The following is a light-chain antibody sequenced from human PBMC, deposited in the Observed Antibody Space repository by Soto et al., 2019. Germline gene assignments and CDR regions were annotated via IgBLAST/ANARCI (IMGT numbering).Light chain of an antibody. CDR3: TSYEGGGKYV. J-gene: IGLJ1*01. CDR2: EVS. CDR1: SSDVGAYNL. V-gene: IGLV2-14*01. Sequence: QSALTQPASVSGSPGQSVTISCTGTSSDVGAYNLVSWYQQYPGKVPKLIIYEVSNRPSGVSNRFSGSKSGNTASLTISGLQAEDEADYYCCTSYEGGGKYVFGTGTKLTAL.